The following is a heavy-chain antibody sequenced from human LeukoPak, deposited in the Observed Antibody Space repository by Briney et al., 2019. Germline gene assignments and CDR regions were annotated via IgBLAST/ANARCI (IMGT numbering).Heavy chain of an antibody. CDR3: AKEYRGYSYGLFDY. J-gene: IGHJ4*02. V-gene: IGHV3-30*02. Sequence: GGSLRLSCAASGFTFSSYGTHWVRQAPGKGLEWVAFIRYDGSNKYYADSVKGRFTISRDNSKNTLYLQMNSLRAEDTAVYYCAKEYRGYSYGLFDYWGQGTLVTVSS. CDR2: IRYDGSNK. D-gene: IGHD5-18*01. CDR1: GFTFSSYG.